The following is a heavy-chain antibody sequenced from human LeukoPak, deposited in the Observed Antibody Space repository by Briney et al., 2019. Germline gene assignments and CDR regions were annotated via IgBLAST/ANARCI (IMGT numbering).Heavy chain of an antibody. D-gene: IGHD2-15*01. CDR2: INWNGGST. CDR3: ARDTRYCSGGSCAKNLDY. CDR1: GFTFDDYG. Sequence: GGSLRLSCAASGFTFDDYGMSWVRQAPGKGLEWVSGINWNGGSTGYADSVKGRFTISRDNSKNTLYLQMNSLRAEDTAVYYCARDTRYCSGGSCAKNLDYWGQGALVTVSS. J-gene: IGHJ4*02. V-gene: IGHV3-20*04.